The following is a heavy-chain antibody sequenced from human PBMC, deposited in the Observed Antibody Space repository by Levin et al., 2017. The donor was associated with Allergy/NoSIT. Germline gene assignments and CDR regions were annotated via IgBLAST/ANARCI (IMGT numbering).Heavy chain of an antibody. V-gene: IGHV3-21*01. CDR3: ARRGLIAVAGTESSRVVSLTTNYYYYGMDV. D-gene: IGHD6-19*01. Sequence: GGSLRLSCAASGFTFSSYSMNWVRQAPGKGLEWVSSISSSSSYIYYADSVKGRFTISRDNAKNSLYLQMNSLRAEDTAVYYCARRGLIAVAGTESSRVVSLTTNYYYYGMDVWGQGTTVTVSS. J-gene: IGHJ6*02. CDR1: GFTFSSYS. CDR2: ISSSSSYI.